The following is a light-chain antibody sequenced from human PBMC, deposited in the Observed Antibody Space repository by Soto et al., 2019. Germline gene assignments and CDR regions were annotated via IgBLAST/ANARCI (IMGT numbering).Light chain of an antibody. CDR2: LAS. J-gene: IGKJ4*01. Sequence: VMTQSPLSLPVTPGEPASISCRSSQSLLHSDGYHHLDWYLQKPGQSPQLLIYLASHRASGVPDRFSGSGSGTDFTLKISRVEAEDVGVYYCMQSLQSRTFGGGTTVEIK. V-gene: IGKV2-28*01. CDR1: QSLLHSDGYHH. CDR3: MQSLQSRT.